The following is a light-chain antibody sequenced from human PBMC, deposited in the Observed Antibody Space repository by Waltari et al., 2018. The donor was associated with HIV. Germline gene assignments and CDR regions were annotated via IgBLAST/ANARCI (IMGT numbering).Light chain of an antibody. CDR3: QQYDTFPRT. Sequence: DIQMTQSPSSLSASVGDRVTITCRASQAISKYLAWFQQKPGKAPKSLIYGASKLQSGVPSKFSGNGSGTDFTLTISGLQTEDFATYYCQQYDTFPRTFGQGTKLEIK. J-gene: IGKJ2*01. CDR1: QAISKY. CDR2: GAS. V-gene: IGKV1-16*02.